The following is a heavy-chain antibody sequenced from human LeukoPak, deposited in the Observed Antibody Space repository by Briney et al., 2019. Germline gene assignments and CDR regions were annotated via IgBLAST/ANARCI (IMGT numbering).Heavy chain of an antibody. CDR1: GFTFSIYD. CDR2: IGTAGDT. J-gene: IGHJ4*02. CDR3: ARGADTGFDY. Sequence: GGSLRLSCAASGFTFSIYDMHWVRQATGKGLEWVSAIGTAGDTYYLGSVRGRFTISRENAKNSLDLQINSLRAGDTAVYYCARGADTGFDYWGQGSLVTVPS. D-gene: IGHD3-10*01. V-gene: IGHV3-13*04.